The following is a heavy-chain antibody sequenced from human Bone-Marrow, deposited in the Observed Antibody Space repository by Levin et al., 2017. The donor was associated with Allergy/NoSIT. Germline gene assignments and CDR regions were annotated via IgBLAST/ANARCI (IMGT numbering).Heavy chain of an antibody. D-gene: IGHD3-22*01. V-gene: IGHV4-34*01. CDR3: ARGGVANGYYGTFDC. CDR2: MNHRGSS. Sequence: SETLSLTCAVSGGSFNSYYWTWIRQPPGKGLEWIGEMNHRGSSNYNPSLKSRVTISVDTSKNQSSLKLTSGTAADTAIYYCARGGVANGYYGTFDCWGQGSLVTVSS. CDR1: GGSFNSYY. J-gene: IGHJ4*02.